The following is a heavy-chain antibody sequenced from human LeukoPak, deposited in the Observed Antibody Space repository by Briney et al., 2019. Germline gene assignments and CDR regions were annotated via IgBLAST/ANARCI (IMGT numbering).Heavy chain of an antibody. J-gene: IGHJ4*02. Sequence: GGSLRLSCAASGLTFSNAWMSWVRQAPGKGLEWVSAISGSGSSTYYVDSMKGRFTISSDISKNTLFLQMNSLRAEDTAIYYCAKHVQDYYDSSGSRSYDYWGQGTLVTVSS. D-gene: IGHD3-22*01. CDR3: AKHVQDYYDSSGSRSYDY. V-gene: IGHV3-23*01. CDR2: ISGSGSST. CDR1: GLTFSNAW.